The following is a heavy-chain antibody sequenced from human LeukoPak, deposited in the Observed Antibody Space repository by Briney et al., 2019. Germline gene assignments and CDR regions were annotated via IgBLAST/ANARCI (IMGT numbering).Heavy chain of an antibody. J-gene: IGHJ3*02. CDR2: IKQDGSEK. CDR1: GFTFSSYW. V-gene: IGHV3-7*03. CDR3: ARTRSGYSYGLTDAFDI. Sequence: GGSLILSCAASGFTFSSYWMSWVRQAPGKGLEWVANIKQDGSEKYYVDSVKGRFTISRDNAKNSLYLQMNSLRAEDTAVYYCARTRSGYSYGLTDAFDIWGQGTMVTVSS. D-gene: IGHD5-18*01.